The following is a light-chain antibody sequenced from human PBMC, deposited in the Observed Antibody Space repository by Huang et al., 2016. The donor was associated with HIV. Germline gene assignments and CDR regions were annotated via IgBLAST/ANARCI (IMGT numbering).Light chain of an antibody. V-gene: IGKV1-33*01. CDR1: HDISNH. Sequence: DIQMTQSPSFLSASVGDRVTITCQASHDISNHLNWYQQKPGKAPKLLIYDASSLKTGVPSRFSGSASGTDFTITISRLRPEDFATYYCQQYDNLPHTFGQGTKLEIK. J-gene: IGKJ2*01. CDR2: DAS. CDR3: QQYDNLPHT.